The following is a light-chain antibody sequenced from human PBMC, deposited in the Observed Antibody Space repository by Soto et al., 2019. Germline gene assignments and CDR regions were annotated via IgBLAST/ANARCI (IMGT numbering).Light chain of an antibody. J-gene: IGLJ1*01. V-gene: IGLV2-14*01. CDR1: SSDVGNYKY. CDR2: EVS. Sequence: QSALTQPPSVSGAPGQASTISCTGTSSDVGNYKYVSWYQQHPGKAPKLMIYEVSNRPSGVSNRFSGSKSGNTASLTISGLQAEDETDYYCFSYTSSGTYVFGTGPKVTV. CDR3: FSYTSSGTYV.